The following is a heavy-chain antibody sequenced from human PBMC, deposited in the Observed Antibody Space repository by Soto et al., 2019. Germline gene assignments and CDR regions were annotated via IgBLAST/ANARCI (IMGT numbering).Heavy chain of an antibody. CDR1: GFTFSSYE. V-gene: IGHV3-48*03. CDR3: ARQPAHVYEASPKWFDP. D-gene: IGHD3-16*01. J-gene: IGHJ5*02. CDR2: ISTSGRTI. Sequence: PGGSLRLSCTASGFTFSSYEMNWVRQAPGKGLEWISYISTSGRTIFDAGSVKGRFTISRDNTRNTLFLQMDSLRSEDTAVYYCARQPAHVYEASPKWFDPWGQGTLVIVSS.